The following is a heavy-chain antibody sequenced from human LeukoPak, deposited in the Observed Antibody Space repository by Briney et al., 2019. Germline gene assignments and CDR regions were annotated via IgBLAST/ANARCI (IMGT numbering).Heavy chain of an antibody. CDR1: GFTFSSYA. J-gene: IGHJ1*01. Sequence: GGSLRLSCVVSGFTFSSYAMSWVRQAPGKGLEWVSGISGSGGSTYYADSVKGRFTISRDNSKNTLYLQMNSLRAEDTAVYYCAKAALAVAGKEVGYFQHWGQGTLVTVSS. V-gene: IGHV3-23*01. CDR2: ISGSGGST. D-gene: IGHD6-19*01. CDR3: AKAALAVAGKEVGYFQH.